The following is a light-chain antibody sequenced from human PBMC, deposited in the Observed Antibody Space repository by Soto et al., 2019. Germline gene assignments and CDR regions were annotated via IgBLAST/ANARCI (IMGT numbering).Light chain of an antibody. V-gene: IGKV3-20*01. J-gene: IGKJ1*01. CDR1: QSLNGTY. CDR2: DAS. CDR3: HQYIRSRT. Sequence: EIVLTQSPGTLSLSPGERATLSGVASQSLNGTYLAWYQQKPGHAPRLLMYDASKRATGIPDRFGGSGSGTDFTLTITRLEPEDFAVYYCHQYIRSRTFGQGTRVDI.